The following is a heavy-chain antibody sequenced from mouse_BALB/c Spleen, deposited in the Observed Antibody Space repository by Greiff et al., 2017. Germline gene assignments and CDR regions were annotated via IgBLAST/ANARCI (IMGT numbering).Heavy chain of an antibody. J-gene: IGHJ3*01. CDR3: ARESYGSSTAWFAY. V-gene: IGHV5-17*02. CDR2: ISSGSSTI. CDR1: GFTFSSFG. Sequence: EVKLVESGGGLVQPGGSRKLSCAASGFTFSSFGMHWVRQAPEKGLEWVAYISSGSSTIYYADTVKGRFTISRDNPKNTLFLQMTSLRSEDTAMYYCARESYGSSTAWFAYWGQGTLVTVSA. D-gene: IGHD1-1*01.